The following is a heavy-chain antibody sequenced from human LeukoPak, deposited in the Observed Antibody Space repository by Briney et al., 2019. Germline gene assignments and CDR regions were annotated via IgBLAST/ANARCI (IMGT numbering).Heavy chain of an antibody. CDR1: GFTFNNYN. CDR2: ITSSGTYI. D-gene: IGHD6-13*01. CDR3: ARDPGVAGYSSSWPPAPMID. Sequence: GGSLRLSCAASGFTFNNYNMNWVRQAPGKALEWVSSITSSGTYIFYADSVKGRFTISRDNAKNSLYLQMNSLRAEDTAVYYCARDPGVAGYSSSWPPAPMIDWGQGTLVTVSS. V-gene: IGHV3-21*01. J-gene: IGHJ4*02.